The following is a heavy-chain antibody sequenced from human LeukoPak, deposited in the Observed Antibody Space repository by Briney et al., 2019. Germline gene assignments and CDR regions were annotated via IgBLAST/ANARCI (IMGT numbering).Heavy chain of an antibody. CDR1: GFTVSGKY. J-gene: IGHJ4*02. CDR3: ARGPPTCSTNCYGYLDY. CDR2: IYSSGDT. D-gene: IGHD2-2*01. Sequence: GGSLRLSCAVSGFTVSGKYMSWVRQAPGKGLEWISLIYSSGDTYYPDSVRGRFTISRDTSKNTLYLQMNSLRAEDTAVYYCARGPPTCSTNCYGYLDYWGQGTLVTVSS. V-gene: IGHV3-53*01.